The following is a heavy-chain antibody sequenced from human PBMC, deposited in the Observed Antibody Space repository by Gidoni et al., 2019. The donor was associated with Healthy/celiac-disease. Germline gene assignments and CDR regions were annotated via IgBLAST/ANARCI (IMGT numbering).Heavy chain of an antibody. D-gene: IGHD5-18*01. V-gene: IGHV3-23*01. J-gene: IGHJ3*02. CDR3: AKDRGMDTGPLGAFDI. CDR1: GFTFSSYA. CDR2: ISGSGGST. Sequence: EVQLLESGGGLVQPGGSLRLSCAASGFTFSSYAMSWVRQAPGKGLEWVSAISGSGGSTYYADSVKGRFTISRDNSKNTLYLQMNSLRAEDTAVYYCAKDRGMDTGPLGAFDIWGQGTMVTVSS.